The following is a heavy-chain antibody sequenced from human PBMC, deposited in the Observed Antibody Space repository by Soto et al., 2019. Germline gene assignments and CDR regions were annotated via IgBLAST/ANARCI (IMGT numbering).Heavy chain of an antibody. V-gene: IGHV3-9*01. CDR3: AKDMHSGYDLVNFDY. CDR1: GFTFDDYA. CDR2: ISWNSGSI. J-gene: IGHJ4*02. D-gene: IGHD5-12*01. Sequence: GGSLRLSCAASGFTFDDYAMHWVRQAPGKGLEWVSGISWNSGSIGYADSVKGRFTISRDNAKNSLYLQMNSLRAEDTALYYCAKDMHSGYDLVNFDYWGQGTLVTVSS.